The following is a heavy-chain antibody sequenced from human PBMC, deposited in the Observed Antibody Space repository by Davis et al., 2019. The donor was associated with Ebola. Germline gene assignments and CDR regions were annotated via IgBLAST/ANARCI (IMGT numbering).Heavy chain of an antibody. CDR3: ARAGEKRNGMDV. CDR1: GFTFTNYW. Sequence: HTGGSLRLSCAAFGFTFTNYWMHWVRQAPRKGLVWVSRINSDGSSINYADSVKGRFTISRDNAKNTLYLQMNSLRAEDTAVYYCARAGEKRNGMDVWGQGTTVTVSS. D-gene: IGHD3-16*01. J-gene: IGHJ6*02. V-gene: IGHV3-74*01. CDR2: INSDGSSI.